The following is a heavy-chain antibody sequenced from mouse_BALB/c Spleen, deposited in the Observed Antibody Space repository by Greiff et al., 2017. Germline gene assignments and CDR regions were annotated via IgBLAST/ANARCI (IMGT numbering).Heavy chain of an antibody. CDR3: AREEILQSRRDN. J-gene: IGHJ4*01. CDR2: INPYNDGT. D-gene: IGHD2-10*01. Sequence: VQLQQSGPELVKPGASVKMSCKASGYTFTSYVMHWVKQKPGQGLEWIGYINPYNDGTKYNEKFKGKATLTSDKSSSTAYMELSSLTSEDTAVYYCAREEILQSRRDNWGEGTSETVSP. V-gene: IGHV1-14*01. CDR1: GYTFTSYV.